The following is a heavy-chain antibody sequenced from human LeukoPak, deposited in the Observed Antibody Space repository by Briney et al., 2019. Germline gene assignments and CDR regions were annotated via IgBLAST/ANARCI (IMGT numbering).Heavy chain of an antibody. CDR1: GFTFDDFA. D-gene: IGHD6-19*01. CDR3: EKDVDESVAGNNWFDP. V-gene: IGHV3-9*01. J-gene: IGHJ5*02. CDR2: INWNSGTR. Sequence: GGSLRLSCAASGFTFDDFAMHWVRQAPGKGLEWVSGINWNSGTRAYADSVKGRFTISRDNAKNSVYLQMSSLRAEDTAFYYCEKDVDESVAGNNWFDPWGQGTLVTVSS.